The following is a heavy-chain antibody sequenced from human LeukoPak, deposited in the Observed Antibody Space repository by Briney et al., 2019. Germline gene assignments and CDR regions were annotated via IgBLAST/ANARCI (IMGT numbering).Heavy chain of an antibody. CDR3: ARAPRYYDSSGYYHRYFDY. Sequence: SVKVSCKASGGTFSSYAISWVRQAPGQGLEWMGGLIPIFGTANYAEKFQGRATITTDESTSTAYMELSSLRSEDTAVYYCARAPRYYDSSGYYHRYFDYWGQGTLVTVSS. CDR1: GGTFSSYA. D-gene: IGHD3-22*01. CDR2: LIPIFGTA. V-gene: IGHV1-69*05. J-gene: IGHJ4*02.